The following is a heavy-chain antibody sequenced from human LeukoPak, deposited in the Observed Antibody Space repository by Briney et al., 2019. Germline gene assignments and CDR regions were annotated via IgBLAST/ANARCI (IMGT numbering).Heavy chain of an antibody. J-gene: IGHJ6*03. CDR1: GGSISSSSYY. CDR2: IYYSGST. Sequence: PSETLSLTCTVSGGSISSSSYYWGWIRQPPGKGLEWIGSIYYSGSTYYNPSLKSRVTISVDTSKNQFSLKLSSVTAADTAVHYCARHGEYSSGWIDYYYYYMDVWGKGTTVTVSS. CDR3: ARHGEYSSGWIDYYYYYMDV. D-gene: IGHD6-19*01. V-gene: IGHV4-39*01.